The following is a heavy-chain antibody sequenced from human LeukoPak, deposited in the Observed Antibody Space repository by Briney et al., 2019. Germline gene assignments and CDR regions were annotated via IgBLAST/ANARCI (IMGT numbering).Heavy chain of an antibody. CDR2: INQDGSEK. CDR1: GFTFSSYW. J-gene: IGHJ6*02. V-gene: IGHV3-7*01. CDR3: ARMGGNYYYYYGMNV. Sequence: GGSLRLSCAASGFTFSSYWMSWVRQARGKGLEGVANINQDGSEKYYVASVKGRFTISRDNAKNSLYLQMNSLRAEDTAVYYCARMGGNYYYYYGMNVWGQGTTVTVSS.